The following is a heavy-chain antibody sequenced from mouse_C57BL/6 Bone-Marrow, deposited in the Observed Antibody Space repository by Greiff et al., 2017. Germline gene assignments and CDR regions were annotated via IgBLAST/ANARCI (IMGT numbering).Heavy chain of an antibody. CDR3: ARMVKSAMDY. CDR2: ISSGSSTI. CDR1: GFTFSDYG. D-gene: IGHD2-2*01. J-gene: IGHJ4*01. Sequence: EVKLMESGGGLVKPGGSLKLSCAASGFTFSDYGMHWVRQAPEKGLEWVAYISSGSSTIYYADTVKGRFTISRDNAKNTLFLQMTSLRSEDTAMYYCARMVKSAMDYWGQGTSVTVSS. V-gene: IGHV5-17*01.